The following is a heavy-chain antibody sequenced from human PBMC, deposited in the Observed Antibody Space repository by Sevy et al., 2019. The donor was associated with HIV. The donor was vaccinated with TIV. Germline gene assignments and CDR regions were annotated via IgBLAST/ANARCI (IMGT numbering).Heavy chain of an antibody. CDR1: GYTFTTYG. CDR2: ISTFNGDT. D-gene: IGHD2-15*01. CDR3: ARAYCSGGRCYSLAY. J-gene: IGHJ4*02. Sequence: ASVKVSCKASGYTFTTYGVTWVRQAPGQGIQWMGWISTFNGDTNSAQKLQGRVTMTTDTSTSTAYMELRSLRSDDTAVYYCARAYCSGGRCYSLAYWGQGTMVTVSS. V-gene: IGHV1-18*01.